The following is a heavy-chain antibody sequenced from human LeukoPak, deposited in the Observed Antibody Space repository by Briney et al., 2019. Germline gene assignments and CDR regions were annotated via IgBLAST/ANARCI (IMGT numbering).Heavy chain of an antibody. CDR3: ATNQIMIREYYFDY. V-gene: IGHV3-15*01. CDR2: IKSKADGGTT. J-gene: IGHJ4*02. Sequence: GGSLRLSCAASGFSFTNAWMSWVRQAPGKGLEWVGRIKSKADGGTTDYAAPVKGRFTISRDDSRNTLYLHMNSLRAEDTAVYYCATNQIMIREYYFDYWGQGTLVTVSS. CDR1: GFSFTNAW. D-gene: IGHD3-16*01.